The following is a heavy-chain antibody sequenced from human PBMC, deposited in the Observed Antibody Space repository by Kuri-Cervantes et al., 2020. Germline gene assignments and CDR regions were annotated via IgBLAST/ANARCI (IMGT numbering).Heavy chain of an antibody. J-gene: IGHJ4*02. V-gene: IGHV3-30*07. D-gene: IGHD6-19*01. CDR2: ISYDGSNK. Sequence: GGSLRLSCAASGFTFSSYAMHWVRQAPGKGLEWVAVISYDGSNKYYADSVKGRFTISRDNAKNSLYLQMNSLRAEDTAIYYCASAMPSSGSDYWGQGTLVTVSS. CDR1: GFTFSSYA. CDR3: ASAMPSSGSDY.